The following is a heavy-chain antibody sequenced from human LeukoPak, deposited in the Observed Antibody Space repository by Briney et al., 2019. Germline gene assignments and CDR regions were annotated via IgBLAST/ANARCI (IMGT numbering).Heavy chain of an antibody. V-gene: IGHV3-9*01. D-gene: IGHD5-18*01. CDR2: ISWNSGSI. J-gene: IGHJ4*02. CDR1: GFTFDDYA. Sequence: GGSLRLSCAASGFTFDDYAMHWVRQAPGKGLEWVSGISWNSGSIGYADSVKGRFTISRDNAKNSLYLQMNSLRAEDTALYYCAKAPGSYGYLYDYWGQGTLVTVSS. CDR3: AKAPGSYGYLYDY.